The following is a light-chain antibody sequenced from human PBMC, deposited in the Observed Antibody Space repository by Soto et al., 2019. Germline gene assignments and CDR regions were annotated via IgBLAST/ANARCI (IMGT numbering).Light chain of an antibody. Sequence: DIQMTQSPSTLSASVGDRVTITCRASQSISRWLTWYQQKPGKAPKVLIYDASSLESGVPSRFSGSGSGTEFTLTITSLQPDDLGTHYCQQYNSPATFGQGTKLEIK. CDR2: DAS. CDR3: QQYNSPAT. J-gene: IGKJ2*01. CDR1: QSISRW. V-gene: IGKV1-5*01.